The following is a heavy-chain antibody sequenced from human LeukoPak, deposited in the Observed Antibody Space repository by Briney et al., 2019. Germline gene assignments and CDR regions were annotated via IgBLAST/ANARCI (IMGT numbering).Heavy chain of an antibody. Sequence: GGSLRLSCAASGFTFSSYGMTWVRQAPGKGLEWVSAIGGSGVSTYYADSVKGRFTISRDNSKNTLYLQMNSLRAEDTAVYYCARDLVSGYYGSGNFRSEPWFDPWGQGTLVTVSS. V-gene: IGHV3-23*01. CDR2: IGGSGVST. CDR3: ARDLVSGYYGSGNFRSEPWFDP. CDR1: GFTFSSYG. J-gene: IGHJ5*02. D-gene: IGHD3-10*01.